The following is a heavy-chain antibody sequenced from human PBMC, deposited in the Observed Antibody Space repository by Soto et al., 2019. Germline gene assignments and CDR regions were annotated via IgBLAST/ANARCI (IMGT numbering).Heavy chain of an antibody. CDR3: ARIGVSSGHESPDFDS. Sequence: HVQLVQSGAEVKKPGASVKVSCKASGYTFNFYGITWVRQAPGQGLEWMGWISGFNGNTNYAADLQGRVTMTTDTSTSTAYMELRGLRSDDTAVYYCARIGVSSGHESPDFDSWGQGTLVTVSS. CDR1: GYTFNFYG. CDR2: ISGFNGNT. J-gene: IGHJ4*02. D-gene: IGHD3-16*01. V-gene: IGHV1-18*01.